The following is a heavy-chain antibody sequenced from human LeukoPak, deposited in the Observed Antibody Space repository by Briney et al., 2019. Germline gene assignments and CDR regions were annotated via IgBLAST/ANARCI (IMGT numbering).Heavy chain of an antibody. Sequence: GGSLRLSCAASGFTFRNAWMNWVRQAPGKGLEWVGRIESKTDGGTTDYAAPVKGRFTISRDDSENTLYLQMNSLKTEDTAVYYCTTEPPRDGYNYRSDYYGMDVWGQGTTVTVSS. CDR2: IESKTDGGTT. D-gene: IGHD5-24*01. J-gene: IGHJ6*02. V-gene: IGHV3-15*04. CDR3: TTEPPRDGYNYRSDYYGMDV. CDR1: GFTFRNAW.